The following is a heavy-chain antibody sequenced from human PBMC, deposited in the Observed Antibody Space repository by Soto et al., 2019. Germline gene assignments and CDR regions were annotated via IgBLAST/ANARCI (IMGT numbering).Heavy chain of an antibody. CDR1: GYIFSNYA. J-gene: IGHJ4*02. CDR2: VNAANGHT. CDR3: ARVPYDILSGLFDY. V-gene: IGHV1-3*01. D-gene: IGHD3-9*01. Sequence: GASVKVSCKASGYIFSNYAIYWVRQAPGQGLEWMGWVNAANGHTKYSQKFQGRVTITRDTSASTGYMELNSLRSEDTAVYYCARVPYDILSGLFDYWGQGTLVTVSS.